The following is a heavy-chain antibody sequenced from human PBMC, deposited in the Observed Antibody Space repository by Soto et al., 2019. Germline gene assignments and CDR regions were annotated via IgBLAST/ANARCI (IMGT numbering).Heavy chain of an antibody. Sequence: ASVKVSCKASGYTFTSYGISWVRQAPGQGLDWMGWISAYNGNTNYAQKLQGRVTMTTDTSTSTAYMELRSLRSDDTAVYYCARDIVVVPAAMPRYYYMDVWGKGTTVTVSS. CDR2: ISAYNGNT. D-gene: IGHD2-2*01. CDR1: GYTFTSYG. V-gene: IGHV1-18*01. J-gene: IGHJ6*03. CDR3: ARDIVVVPAAMPRYYYMDV.